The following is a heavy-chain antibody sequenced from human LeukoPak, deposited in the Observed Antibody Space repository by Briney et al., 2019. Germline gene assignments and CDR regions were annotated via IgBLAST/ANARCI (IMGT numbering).Heavy chain of an antibody. CDR3: ARAAVTTGSTETFGP. D-gene: IGHD1-1*01. V-gene: IGHV1-2*02. CDR1: GYTFTGYY. J-gene: IGHJ5*02. Sequence: ASVKVSCKASGYTFTGYYLHWLRQAPGQGLEWMGWINPNSGVTNYAETFQGRVTLTTHTSISTAYLELNRLTSDDTAVYYRARAAVTTGSTETFGPWGQGTLVTVSS. CDR2: INPNSGVT.